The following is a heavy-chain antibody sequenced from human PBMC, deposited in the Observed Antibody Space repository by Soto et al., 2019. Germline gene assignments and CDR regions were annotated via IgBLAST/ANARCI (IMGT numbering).Heavy chain of an antibody. Sequence: QGHLEQSGGEVKKPGASVQVSCRALDYTFITYGLSWVRQAPGQGLEWMGLINPYNGNTVYAQKFQGRVTMTRDTSTDTAYMELRSLRFNDTAVYYCARISYPALQGAFDIWGRGTMVTVSS. CDR3: ARISYPALQGAFDI. CDR1: DYTFITYG. V-gene: IGHV1-18*04. CDR2: INPYNGNT. J-gene: IGHJ3*02. D-gene: IGHD3-3*01.